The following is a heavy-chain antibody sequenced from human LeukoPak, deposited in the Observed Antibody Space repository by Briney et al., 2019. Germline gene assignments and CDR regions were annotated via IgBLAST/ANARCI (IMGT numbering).Heavy chain of an antibody. CDR3: ARGLYDFWSGYPTGAFDI. J-gene: IGHJ3*02. V-gene: IGHV4-34*01. CDR1: GGSFSGYY. Sequence: SETLSLTCAVYGGSFSGYYWSWIRQPPGKGLEWIGEINHRGSTNYNPSLKSRVTISVDTSKNQFSLKLSSVTAADTAVYYCARGLYDFWSGYPTGAFDIWGQGTMVTVSS. CDR2: INHRGST. D-gene: IGHD3-3*01.